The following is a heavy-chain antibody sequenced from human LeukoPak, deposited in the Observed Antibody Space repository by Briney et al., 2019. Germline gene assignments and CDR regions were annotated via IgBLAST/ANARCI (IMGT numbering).Heavy chain of an antibody. V-gene: IGHV1-2*06. Sequence: ASVKVSCKASGYTFTGYYVHWVRQAPGQGLEWMGRINPNSGDTNYAQKVQGGVTMTSDTSTSTAYMELKSLRSDDTAVYYCATLYSSGWDAFDIWGQGTMVTVSS. D-gene: IGHD6-19*01. CDR3: ATLYSSGWDAFDI. CDR2: INPNSGDT. CDR1: GYTFTGYY. J-gene: IGHJ3*02.